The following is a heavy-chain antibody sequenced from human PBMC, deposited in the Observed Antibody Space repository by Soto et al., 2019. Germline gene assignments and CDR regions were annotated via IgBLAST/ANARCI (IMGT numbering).Heavy chain of an antibody. CDR1: GFTFSSYS. J-gene: IGHJ6*02. CDR2: ISSSSSTI. CDR3: ARAGITMVRAPFYYYYGMDV. Sequence: PGGSLRLSCAASGFTFSSYSMNWVRQAPGKGLEWVSYISSSSSTIYYADSVKGRFTISRDNAKNSLYLQMNSLRDEDTTVYYCARAGITMVRAPFYYYYGMDVWGQGTTVTVSS. D-gene: IGHD3-10*01. V-gene: IGHV3-48*02.